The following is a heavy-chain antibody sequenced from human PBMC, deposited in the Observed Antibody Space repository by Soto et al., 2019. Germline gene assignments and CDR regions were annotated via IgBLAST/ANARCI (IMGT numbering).Heavy chain of an antibody. Sequence: ASVKVSCKASGYTFTDYYMHWVRQAPGQGLEWMGWINPNSGGTNYAQKFQGWVTMTRDTSISTAYMELSRLRSDDTAVYYCARARARPASGYYYYYYMDVWGKGTTVTVSS. CDR1: GYTFTDYY. J-gene: IGHJ6*03. CDR3: ARARARPASGYYYYYYMDV. V-gene: IGHV1-2*04. CDR2: INPNSGGT. D-gene: IGHD6-6*01.